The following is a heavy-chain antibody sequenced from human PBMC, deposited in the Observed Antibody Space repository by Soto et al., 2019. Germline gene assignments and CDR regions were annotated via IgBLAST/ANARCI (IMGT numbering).Heavy chain of an antibody. D-gene: IGHD5-12*01. CDR1: GFTLSSYA. J-gene: IGHJ5*02. Sequence: QVQLVESGGGVVQPGSSRRLSFAASGFTLSSYAMHWFAQAQGKGLEWVAVISYDGSNKYYADSVKGRFTISRDNSKNTLYLQMNSLRAEDTAVYYCARGLVYWFDPWGQGTLVTVSS. V-gene: IGHV3-30-3*01. CDR2: ISYDGSNK. CDR3: ARGLVYWFDP.